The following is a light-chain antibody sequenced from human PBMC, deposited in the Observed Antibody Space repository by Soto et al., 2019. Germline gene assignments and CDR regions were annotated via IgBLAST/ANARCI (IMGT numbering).Light chain of an antibody. Sequence: QSVLTQPTSASGTPGQRVTSSCSGSSSNIGSNYVYWYRQLPGTAPKLIIYRNNQRTSGVPARFSGSKSGTSASLAISGLRSEDEDDYYCAAWDDILSGALFVGGTQLTVL. CDR1: SSNIGSNY. CDR3: AAWDDILSGAL. V-gene: IGLV1-47*01. J-gene: IGLJ7*01. CDR2: RNN.